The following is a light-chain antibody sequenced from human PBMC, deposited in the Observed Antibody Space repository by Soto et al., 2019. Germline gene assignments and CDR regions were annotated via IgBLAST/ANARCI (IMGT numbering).Light chain of an antibody. CDR2: DVS. J-gene: IGLJ2*01. V-gene: IGLV2-14*01. Sequence: QSVLTQPASVSGSPGQSITISCTGTSSDVGGYNYVSWYQQHPAKAPKLLIYDVSTRPSGVSNRFSGSKSGNTASLTISGLQAEDEADYYCSSYTSSRTVVFGGGTQLTVL. CDR3: SSYTSSRTVV. CDR1: SSDVGGYNY.